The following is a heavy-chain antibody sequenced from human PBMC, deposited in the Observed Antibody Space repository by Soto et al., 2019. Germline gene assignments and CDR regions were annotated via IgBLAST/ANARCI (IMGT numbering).Heavy chain of an antibody. CDR3: AREGNLGRWLQPLDF. J-gene: IGHJ4*02. D-gene: IGHD5-12*01. V-gene: IGHV4-59*01. Sequence: QVQLKVSAPGLVKPSETLSLTCTVSGDSISAYSWSWVRQPPGKGLEWIGNIHYNGNTKYNPSLKSRVTMSVDTSKNQFSLKLISVTAADTAKYFCAREGNLGRWLQPLDFWGQGTLGTVSS. CDR1: GDSISAYS. CDR2: IHYNGNT.